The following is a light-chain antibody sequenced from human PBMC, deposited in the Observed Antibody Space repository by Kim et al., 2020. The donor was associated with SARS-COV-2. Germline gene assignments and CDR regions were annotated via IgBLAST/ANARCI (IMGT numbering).Light chain of an antibody. CDR1: QDIAIY. V-gene: IGKV1-39*01. Sequence: AAMGDNVTTPCRPSQDIAIYLNWYQHPPGKAPRLLIHGTSNLQSGVPSRFSGAGSGAHFTLNITALQPDDFSTYFCQQGFNDPYTFGQGTRLE. CDR3: QQGFNDPYT. J-gene: IGKJ2*01. CDR2: GTS.